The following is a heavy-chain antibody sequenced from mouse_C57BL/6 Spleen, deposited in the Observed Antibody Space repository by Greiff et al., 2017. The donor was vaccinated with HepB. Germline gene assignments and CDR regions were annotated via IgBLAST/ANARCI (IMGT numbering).Heavy chain of an antibody. J-gene: IGHJ1*03. D-gene: IGHD2-4*01. CDR2: IWSGGST. CDR3: ASTIHYDYGYFDV. Sequence: QVQLKESGPGLVQPSQSLSITCTVSGFSLTSYGVHWVRQSPGKGLEWLGVIWSGGSTDYNAAFISRLSISKDNSKSQVFFKMNSLQADDTAIYYCASTIHYDYGYFDVWGTGTTVTVSS. V-gene: IGHV2-2*01. CDR1: GFSLTSYG.